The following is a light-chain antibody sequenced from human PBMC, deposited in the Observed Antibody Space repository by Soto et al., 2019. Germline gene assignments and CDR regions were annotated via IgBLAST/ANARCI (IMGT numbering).Light chain of an antibody. V-gene: IGLV2-11*01. CDR2: DVS. Sequence: QSALTQPRSVSGSPGQSVTISCTGTSSDVGAYISVSWYQQHPGKAPKVMIYDVSKRPSGVPDRFSGAKSGNTASLTISGLQAEDEADYYCCSYAGSYTWVFGGGTKLPVL. CDR1: SSDVGAYIS. J-gene: IGLJ3*02. CDR3: CSYAGSYTWV.